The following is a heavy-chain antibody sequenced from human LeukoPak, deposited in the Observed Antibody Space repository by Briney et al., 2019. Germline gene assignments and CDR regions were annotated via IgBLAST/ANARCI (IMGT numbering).Heavy chain of an antibody. J-gene: IGHJ4*02. D-gene: IGHD7-27*01. CDR2: ISYDGSNK. V-gene: IGHV3-30-3*01. CDR1: GGTFSSYA. Sequence: SCKASGGTFSSYAMHWVRQAPGKGLEWVAVISYDGSNKYYADSVKGRFTISRDNSKNTLYLQMNSLRAEDTAVYYCARNWGSDYWGQGTLVTVPS. CDR3: ARNWGSDY.